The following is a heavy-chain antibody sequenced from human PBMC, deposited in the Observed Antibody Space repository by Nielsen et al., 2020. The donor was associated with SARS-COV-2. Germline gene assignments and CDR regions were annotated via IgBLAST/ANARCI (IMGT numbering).Heavy chain of an antibody. Sequence: SETLSLTCTVSGASMRNDYWSWIRQPPGRGLEWIGYIYYTGSTSYNPSLKSRVTISVDASKNQFSLRLTSVTAADTAVYFCGRAPSGNPSDYWAQGTLVTVSS. V-gene: IGHV4-59*12. J-gene: IGHJ4*02. D-gene: IGHD1-26*01. CDR3: GRAPSGNPSDY. CDR2: IYYTGST. CDR1: GASMRNDY.